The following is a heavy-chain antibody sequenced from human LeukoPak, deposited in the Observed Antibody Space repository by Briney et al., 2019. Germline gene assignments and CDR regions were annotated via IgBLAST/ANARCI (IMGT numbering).Heavy chain of an antibody. D-gene: IGHD5-18*01. CDR1: GFTFSSYS. V-gene: IGHV3-21*01. J-gene: IGHJ4*02. Sequence: GGSLRLSCAASGFTFSSYSMNWVRQAPGKGLEWVSSISSSSSYIYYADSVKGRFTISRDNAKNSLYLHMNSLRAEDTAVYYCARVALCGTSCHPRGYSYGAFDYWGQGTLVTVSS. CDR2: ISSSSSYI. CDR3: ARVALCGTSCHPRGYSYGAFDY.